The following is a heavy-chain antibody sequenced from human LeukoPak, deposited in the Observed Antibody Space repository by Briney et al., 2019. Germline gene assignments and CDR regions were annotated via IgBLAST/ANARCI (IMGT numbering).Heavy chain of an antibody. Sequence: SETLSLTCAVYGGSFSGYYWSWIRQPPGKGLEWIGEINHSGSTNYNPSLKSRVTISVGTSKNQFSLKLSSVTAADTAVYYCARVSPQSHQNYYYYYYMDVWGKGTTVTVSS. CDR1: GGSFSGYY. CDR3: ARVSPQSHQNYYYYYYMDV. J-gene: IGHJ6*03. V-gene: IGHV4-34*01. CDR2: INHSGST. D-gene: IGHD1-14*01.